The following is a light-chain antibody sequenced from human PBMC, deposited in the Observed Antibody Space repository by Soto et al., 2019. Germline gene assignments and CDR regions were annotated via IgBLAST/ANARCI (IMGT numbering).Light chain of an antibody. V-gene: IGKV3-15*01. Sequence: EIVMTQSPATLSVSPGERATLSCRASQSVSSNLAWYQQKPGQAPRLLIYGASTRATGIPARLSGSGSGTEFTLTISSLQSEDFAVYYRQQYNNWPRTFGEGTKVDIK. CDR2: GAS. J-gene: IGKJ1*01. CDR1: QSVSSN. CDR3: QQYNNWPRT.